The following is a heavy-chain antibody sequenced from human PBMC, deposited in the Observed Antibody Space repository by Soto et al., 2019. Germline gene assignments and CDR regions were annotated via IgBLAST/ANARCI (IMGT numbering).Heavy chain of an antibody. V-gene: IGHV3-74*01. CDR3: ARGITNYYGMDV. D-gene: IGHD1-1*01. Sequence: EVQVVESGGGLVQPGGSLRLSCAASGFTFSSYWMHWVRQVPGKGLVWVSRLNSDGSTTNYADSVKGRFTIFRDNARNTLSLQMNSLRADDTAVYYCARGITNYYGMDVWGQGTTVTVSS. CDR1: GFTFSSYW. CDR2: LNSDGSTT. J-gene: IGHJ6*02.